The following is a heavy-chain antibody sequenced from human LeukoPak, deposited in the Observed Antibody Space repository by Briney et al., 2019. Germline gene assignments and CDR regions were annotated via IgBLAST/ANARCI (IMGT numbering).Heavy chain of an antibody. Sequence: SETLSLTCTVSGGSISSYYWSWIRQPPGKGLEWIGYIYYSGSTNYNPSLKSRVTISVDTSKNQFSLKLSSVTAADTAVYWCARGIIRGADTPYYYGMDVWGRGTTVTVSS. V-gene: IGHV4-59*01. CDR2: IYYSGST. D-gene: IGHD3-10*01. J-gene: IGHJ6*02. CDR3: ARGIIRGADTPYYYGMDV. CDR1: GGSISSYY.